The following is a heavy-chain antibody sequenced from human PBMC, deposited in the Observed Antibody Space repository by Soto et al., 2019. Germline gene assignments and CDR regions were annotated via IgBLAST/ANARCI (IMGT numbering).Heavy chain of an antibody. CDR2: ISSSSSTI. Sequence: GGSLRLSCAASGFPFSSYSMNWVRQAPGKGLEWVSYISSSSSTIYYADSVKGRFTISRDNAKNSLYLQMNSLRAEDTAVYYCAREIYDSSGYYAPFDYWGQGTLVTVSS. CDR3: AREIYDSSGYYAPFDY. J-gene: IGHJ4*02. V-gene: IGHV3-48*01. CDR1: GFPFSSYS. D-gene: IGHD3-22*01.